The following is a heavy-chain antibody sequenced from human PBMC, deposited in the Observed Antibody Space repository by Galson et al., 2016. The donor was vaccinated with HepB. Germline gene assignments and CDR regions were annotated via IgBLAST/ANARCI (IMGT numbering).Heavy chain of an antibody. J-gene: IGHJ4*02. V-gene: IGHV4-30-4*01. CDR3: NRGGGGSDY. CDR2: ISYSGSI. Sequence: TLSLTCIVSGGSVSNTDYFWSCIRQPPGKGLEWIGYISYSGSIHHNPSLKSRVTMSLDTSNNQVSLKLRSVTAADTAIYYCNRGGGGSDYWGQGTLVTVSS. D-gene: IGHD2-15*01. CDR1: GGSVSNTDYF.